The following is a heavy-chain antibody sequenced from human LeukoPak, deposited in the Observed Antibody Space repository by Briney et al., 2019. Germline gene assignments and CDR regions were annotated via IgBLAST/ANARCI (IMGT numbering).Heavy chain of an antibody. V-gene: IGHV3-21*01. D-gene: IGHD2-15*01. Sequence: GGSLRLSCAASGFTFNSYTMTWVRQAQGRGLEWFPSIRPSGDNTYYGNSVKGRFTIPKDNAKNSLYLQMNTLKDKDTPGNYGSRDQTPFYWGQGSLVTVSS. CDR1: GFTFNSYT. J-gene: IGHJ4*02. CDR2: IRPSGDNT. CDR3: SRDQTPFY.